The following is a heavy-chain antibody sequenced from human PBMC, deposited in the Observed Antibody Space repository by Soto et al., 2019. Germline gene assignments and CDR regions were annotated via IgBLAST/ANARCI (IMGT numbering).Heavy chain of an antibody. D-gene: IGHD3-9*01. Sequence: ITLKESGPTLVKPTQTLTLTCTFSGFSLNTRGVGVGWIRQSPGKALEWLALISWDGEKRYSPSLKSRLTINKDTSENLVVLTMTNMDPVDTATYYCAHRRGDLLPGHYYFDYSGQGTLVTVSS. V-gene: IGHV2-5*02. CDR3: AHRRGDLLPGHYYFDY. J-gene: IGHJ4*02. CDR1: GFSLNTRGVG. CDR2: ISWDGEK.